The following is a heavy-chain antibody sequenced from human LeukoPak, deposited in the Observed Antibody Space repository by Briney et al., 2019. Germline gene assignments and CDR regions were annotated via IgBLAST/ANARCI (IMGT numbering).Heavy chain of an antibody. CDR3: AKDLYLAVAGTPGYFDY. V-gene: IGHV3-23*01. J-gene: IGHJ4*02. D-gene: IGHD6-19*01. CDR2: ISGSGGST. Sequence: GGSLRLSCAASGFTFSSYAMSWVRQAPGKGLEWVSAISGSGGSTYYADSVKGRFTISRDNSKNTLYLQMNSLRAEDTAVYYCAKDLYLAVAGTPGYFDYWGQGTLVTVSS. CDR1: GFTFSSYA.